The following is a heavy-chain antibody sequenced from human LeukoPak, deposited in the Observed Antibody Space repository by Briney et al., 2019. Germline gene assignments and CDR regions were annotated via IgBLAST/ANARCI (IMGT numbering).Heavy chain of an antibody. Sequence: PGGSLRLSCAASGFTFSSYGMHWVRQAPGKGLEWVAVISYDGSNKYYADSVKGRFTISRDNSKNTLYLQMNSPRAEDTAVYYCARAEIPIVVVPAAIYPLDYWGQGTLVTVSS. D-gene: IGHD2-2*01. CDR1: GFTFSSYG. CDR3: ARAEIPIVVVPAAIYPLDY. V-gene: IGHV3-30*19. CDR2: ISYDGSNK. J-gene: IGHJ4*02.